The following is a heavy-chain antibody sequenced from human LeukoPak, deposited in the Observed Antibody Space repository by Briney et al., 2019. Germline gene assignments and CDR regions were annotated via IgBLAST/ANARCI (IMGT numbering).Heavy chain of an antibody. Sequence: PSETLSLTCTVSGGSISSGSYFWSWIRQPTGKGLEWIGRIYSSGSTNYNPSLKSRVTISVDTSKNQFSLNLSSVTAADTAVYYCARDMYGRGYSYGRGPLYYFDYWGQGTLVTVSS. J-gene: IGHJ4*02. CDR3: ARDMYGRGYSYGRGPLYYFDY. CDR2: IYSSGST. D-gene: IGHD5-18*01. CDR1: GGSISSGSYF. V-gene: IGHV4-61*02.